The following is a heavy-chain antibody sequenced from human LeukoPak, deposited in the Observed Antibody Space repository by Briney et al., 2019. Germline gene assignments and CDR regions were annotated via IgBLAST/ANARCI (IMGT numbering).Heavy chain of an antibody. Sequence: SETLSLTCAVYGGSFSGYYWSWIRQPPGKGLEWIGEINHSGSTNYNPSLKSRVTISVDTSKNQFSLKLSSVTAADTAVYYCARHERKGYCSGGSRHRFGFDYWGQGTLVTVSS. CDR2: INHSGST. J-gene: IGHJ4*02. D-gene: IGHD2-15*01. V-gene: IGHV4-34*01. CDR3: ARHERKGYCSGGSRHRFGFDY. CDR1: GGSFSGYY.